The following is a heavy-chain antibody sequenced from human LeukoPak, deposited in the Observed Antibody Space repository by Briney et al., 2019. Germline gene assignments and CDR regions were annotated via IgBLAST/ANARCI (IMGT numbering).Heavy chain of an antibody. D-gene: IGHD2-15*01. V-gene: IGHV3-23*01. CDR1: GFTFSNYA. J-gene: IGHJ4*02. CDR3: AKATKSIVVDNYFDY. CDR2: ISANGGGT. Sequence: GGSLRLSCSACGFTFSNYAMSCVRQAPGKGLEWVSSISANGGGTYYADSVKGRFTVSRDNSQNTLYLQMNSLRAEDTAVYYCAKATKSIVVDNYFDYWGQGALVTVSS.